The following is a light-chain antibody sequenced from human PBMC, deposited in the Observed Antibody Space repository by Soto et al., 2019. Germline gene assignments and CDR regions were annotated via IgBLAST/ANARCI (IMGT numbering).Light chain of an antibody. CDR2: EVT. J-gene: IGLJ1*01. CDR3: SSYTSRDTRV. Sequence: QSALTQPASMSGSPGQSITISCTGTSSDVGGYNFVSWYQQHPDKAPKLMLYEVTKRPSGVSDRFSGSKSGNTASLTISGLQSEDEAAYYCSSYTSRDTRVFGTGTKLTVL. CDR1: SSDVGGYNF. V-gene: IGLV2-14*01.